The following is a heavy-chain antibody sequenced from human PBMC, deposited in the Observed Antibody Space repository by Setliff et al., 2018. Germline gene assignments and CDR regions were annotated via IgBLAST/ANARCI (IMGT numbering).Heavy chain of an antibody. Sequence: GGSLRLSCAASGFTFSSYGMHWVRQAPGKGLEWVAVIWYDGSNKYYADSVKGRFTISRDNSKGIAYLQMNSLRTEDSAVYYCTRDMWIGDSGARRDYWGRGTLVTVSS. CDR3: TRDMWIGDSGARRDY. D-gene: IGHD4-17*01. J-gene: IGHJ4*02. CDR1: GFTFSSYG. CDR2: IWYDGSNK. V-gene: IGHV3-33*01.